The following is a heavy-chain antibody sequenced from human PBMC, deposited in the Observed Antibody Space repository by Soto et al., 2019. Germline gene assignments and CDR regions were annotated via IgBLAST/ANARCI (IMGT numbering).Heavy chain of an antibody. CDR3: GRGSSWTKVEY. J-gene: IGHJ4*02. Sequence: QVQLVQSGAEVKKPGSSVKVSCKASGGTGSNSAISWLRQATGQGLEWMGGIIPIFGPATYSQKFQDRVTITADESTCRGYMELRSLTSEDTAVYFCGRGSSWTKVEYWGQGTLVTVSS. V-gene: IGHV1-69*01. D-gene: IGHD6-13*01. CDR2: IIPIFGPA. CDR1: GGTGSNSA.